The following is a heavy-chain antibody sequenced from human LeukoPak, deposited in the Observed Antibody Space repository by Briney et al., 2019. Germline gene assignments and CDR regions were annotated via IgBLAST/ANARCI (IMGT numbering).Heavy chain of an antibody. Sequence: GGSLRLSCAASGFTFSSFAMTWVRQAPGKGLEWVSSISSSSSYIYYADSVKGRFTISRDNAKNSLYLQMNSLRAEDTAVYYCARGRRDSSSWYGLFDYWGQGTLVTVSS. CDR2: ISSSSSYI. CDR1: GFTFSSFA. D-gene: IGHD6-13*01. V-gene: IGHV3-21*01. CDR3: ARGRRDSSSWYGLFDY. J-gene: IGHJ4*02.